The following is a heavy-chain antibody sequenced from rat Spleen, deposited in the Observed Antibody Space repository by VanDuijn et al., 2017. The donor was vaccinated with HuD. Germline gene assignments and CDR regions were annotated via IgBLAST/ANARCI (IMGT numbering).Heavy chain of an antibody. CDR2: ISPRGGST. D-gene: IGHD1-1*01. Sequence: EVQLVESGGGLVQPGRSLKLSCAASGFTFSNYGMHWIRQAPTKGLEWVASISPRGGSTYYRDSVKGRFTISRDNAKSTLYLQMDSLRSEDTATYYCATDSGREWGQGVMVTVSS. J-gene: IGHJ2*01. CDR3: ATDSGRE. V-gene: IGHV5-19*01. CDR1: GFTFSNYG.